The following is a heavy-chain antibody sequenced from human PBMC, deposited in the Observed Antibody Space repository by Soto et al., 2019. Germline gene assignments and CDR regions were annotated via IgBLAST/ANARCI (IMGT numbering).Heavy chain of an antibody. Sequence: SVPTLVNPTQTVTLPCTFSGSSLSTSGMCVSWIRQPPGKALEWLALIDWDDDKYYSTSLKTRLTISKDTSKNQVVLTMTNMDPVDTATYSCERIIRYSSSWYGFDYWGQGTLVTVSS. J-gene: IGHJ4*02. CDR1: GSSLSTSGMC. CDR2: IDWDDDK. D-gene: IGHD6-13*01. V-gene: IGHV2-70*01. CDR3: ERIIRYSSSWYGFDY.